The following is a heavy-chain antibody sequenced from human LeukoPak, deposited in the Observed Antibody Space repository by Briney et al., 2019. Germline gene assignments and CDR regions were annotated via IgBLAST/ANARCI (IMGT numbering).Heavy chain of an antibody. CDR2: INPNSGGT. J-gene: IGHJ4*02. V-gene: IGHV1-2*02. CDR1: GYTFTGYY. CDR3: ARATIASSSSYFDY. D-gene: IGHD6-6*01. Sequence: APVTVSCKASGYTFTGYYMHWVRQAPGQGLEWMGWINPNSGGTNYAQKFQGRVTMTRDTSISTAYMELSRLRSDDTAVYYCARATIASSSSYFDYWGQGTLVTVSS.